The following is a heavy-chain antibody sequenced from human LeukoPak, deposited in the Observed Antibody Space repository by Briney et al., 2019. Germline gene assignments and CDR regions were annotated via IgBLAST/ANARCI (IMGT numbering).Heavy chain of an antibody. CDR1: GFTFSDYY. J-gene: IGHJ6*02. Sequence: GGSLRLSCAASGFTFSDYYMSWIRQAPGKGLEWVSFINSGGSSIYYVDSVKGRFTISRDKAKNSLYLQMSSLRAEDTAVYYCASNLAANYHFYYGIDVWGQGTTVTVSS. CDR3: ASNLAANYHFYYGIDV. D-gene: IGHD1-26*01. CDR2: INSGGSSI. V-gene: IGHV3-11*01.